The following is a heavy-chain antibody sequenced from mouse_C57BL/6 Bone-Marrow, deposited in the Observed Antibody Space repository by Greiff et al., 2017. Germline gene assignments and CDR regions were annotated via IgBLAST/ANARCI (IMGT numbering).Heavy chain of an antibody. CDR2: SNPTNGGT. V-gene: IGHV1-22*01. CDR1: GYTFTDYN. CDR3: ANDLLCLLRYYYAIDY. Sequence: VQLKASGPELVKPGASVKMSCKASGYTFTDYNMHWVKQSHGKSLEWIGYSNPTNGGTSYNQQFKGKAPLTVNQSSSTAYIELRSLNSEDSAVYYCANDLLCLLRYYYAIDYWCQGTSGTVSS. D-gene: IGHD2-1*01. J-gene: IGHJ4*01.